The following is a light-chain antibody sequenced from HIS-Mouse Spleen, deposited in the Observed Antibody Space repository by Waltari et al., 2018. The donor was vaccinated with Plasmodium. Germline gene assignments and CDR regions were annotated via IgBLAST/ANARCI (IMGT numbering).Light chain of an antibody. CDR1: PSVLYSSNNKNY. J-gene: IGKJ2*01. Sequence: DIVMTQSPDSLAVSLGERAPITCKSSPSVLYSSNNKNYLAWYQQKPGQPPKLLIYWASTRESGVPDRFSGSGSGTDFTLTISSLQAEDVAVYYCQQYYSTPPYTFGQGTKLEIK. CDR3: QQYYSTPPYT. CDR2: WAS. V-gene: IGKV4-1*01.